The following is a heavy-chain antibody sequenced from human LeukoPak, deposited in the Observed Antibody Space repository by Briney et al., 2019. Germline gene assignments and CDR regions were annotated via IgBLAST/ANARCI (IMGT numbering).Heavy chain of an antibody. CDR3: ARARSSDGLGYCSGGSCYRSNWFDP. J-gene: IGHJ5*02. CDR1: GFTFSSYW. CDR2: INSDGSST. Sequence: GGSLRLSCAASGFTFSSYWMHWVRQAPGKGLVWVSRINSDGSSTSYADSVKGRFTISRDNAKNTLYLQMNSLRAEDTAVYYCARARSSDGLGYCSGGSCYRSNWFDPWGQGTLVTVSS. V-gene: IGHV3-74*01. D-gene: IGHD2-15*01.